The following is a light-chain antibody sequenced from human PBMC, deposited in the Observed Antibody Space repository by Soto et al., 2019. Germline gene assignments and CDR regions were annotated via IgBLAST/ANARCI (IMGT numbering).Light chain of an antibody. CDR1: SIGVGSYSR. V-gene: IGLV2-23*01. CDR2: EGS. CDR3: CSYAGTDTYV. Sequence: QSALTQPASVSGSPGQSITISCTGTSIGVGSYSRVSWYQQHPGKAPKLMIYEGSKRPSGVSNRFSGSKSGNTASLTISGLQAEDEADYYCCSYAGTDTYVFGTGTKLTVL. J-gene: IGLJ1*01.